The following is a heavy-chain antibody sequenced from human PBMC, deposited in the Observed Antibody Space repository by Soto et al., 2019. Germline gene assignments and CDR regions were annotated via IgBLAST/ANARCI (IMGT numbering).Heavy chain of an antibody. CDR3: ASLLSAAGWGTAGY. Sequence: QVQLQESGPGLVKPSQTLSLTCTVSGGSISSGDYYWSWIRQPPGKGLEWIGYIYYSGSTYYNPSLKSRVTRSVDTSKNPFSLKLSAVTAADTAVYYCASLLSAAGWGTAGYWGQGTLVTVSS. J-gene: IGHJ4*02. CDR2: IYYSGST. V-gene: IGHV4-30-4*01. CDR1: GGSISSGDYY. D-gene: IGHD6-13*01.